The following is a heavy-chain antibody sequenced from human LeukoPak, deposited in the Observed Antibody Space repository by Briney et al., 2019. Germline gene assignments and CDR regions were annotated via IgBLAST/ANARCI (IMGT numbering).Heavy chain of an antibody. CDR3: ARGGSSSWYEYWYFDL. J-gene: IGHJ2*01. D-gene: IGHD6-13*01. Sequence: GGSLRLSCVVSGFTFSSYEMNWVRQAPGKELEWVSYIRSSSDTIYYADSVKGRFTISRDNAKNSLYLQMNSLRAEDTAVYYCARGGSSSWYEYWYFDLWGRGTLVTVSS. CDR2: IRSSSDTI. V-gene: IGHV3-48*03. CDR1: GFTFSSYE.